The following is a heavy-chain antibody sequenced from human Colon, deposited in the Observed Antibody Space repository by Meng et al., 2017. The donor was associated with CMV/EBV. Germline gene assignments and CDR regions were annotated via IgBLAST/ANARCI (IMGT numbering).Heavy chain of an antibody. CDR2: ISSSGSTT. CDR1: GFTFSRYW. V-gene: IGHV3-48*04. D-gene: IGHD3-22*01. Sequence: GESLKISCAASGFTFSRYWMSWVRQAPGKGLEWVSYISSSGSTTYHADSVKGRFTISRDNAKNSLYLQMNSLRADDTAVYYCAKLGNYYDTSGYTIWGQGTPVTVSS. CDR3: AKLGNYYDTSGYTI. J-gene: IGHJ4*02.